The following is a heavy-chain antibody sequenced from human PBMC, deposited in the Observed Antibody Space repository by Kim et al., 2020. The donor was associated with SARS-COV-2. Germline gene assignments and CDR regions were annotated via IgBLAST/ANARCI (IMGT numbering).Heavy chain of an antibody. J-gene: IGHJ6*02. V-gene: IGHV3-30*04. D-gene: IGHD2-2*03. CDR2: IWYDGSNK. CDR3: ARAHGYCNSTSCYYNGIGV. CDR1: GFTFSSYA. Sequence: GGSLRLSCAASGFTFSSYAMHWVRQAPGKGLEWVAVIWYDGSNKYYADSVKGRFTISRDNSKNTLYLQMNSLRAEDTAVYYCARAHGYCNSTSCYYNGIGVSGQGTTVTVSS.